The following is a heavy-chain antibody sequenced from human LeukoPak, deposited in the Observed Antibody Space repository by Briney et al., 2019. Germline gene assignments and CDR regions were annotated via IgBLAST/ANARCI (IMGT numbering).Heavy chain of an antibody. J-gene: IGHJ6*04. V-gene: IGHV1-69*06. CDR3: ARSRDIVVVVANYYYYYGMDV. D-gene: IGHD2-15*01. CDR1: GGTFSSYA. CDR2: IIPIFVTA. Sequence: ASVKVSCKASGGTFSSYAISWVRQAPGQGLEWMGGIIPIFVTANYAQKFQGRVTITADKSTSTAYMELSSLRSEDTAVYYCARSRDIVVVVANYYYYYGMDVWGKGTTVTVSS.